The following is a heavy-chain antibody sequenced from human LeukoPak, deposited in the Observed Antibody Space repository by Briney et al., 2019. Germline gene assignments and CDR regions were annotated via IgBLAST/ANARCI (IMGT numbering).Heavy chain of an antibody. D-gene: IGHD6-13*01. Sequence: GGSLRLSCAASGFTFSSYAMHWVRQAPGKGLEWVAVISYDGSNKYYADSVKGRFTISRDNSKNTLYLQMNSLRAEDTAVYYCARARGAAADLGVLDYWGQGTLVTVSS. V-gene: IGHV3-30-3*01. CDR3: ARARGAAADLGVLDY. J-gene: IGHJ4*02. CDR1: GFTFSSYA. CDR2: ISYDGSNK.